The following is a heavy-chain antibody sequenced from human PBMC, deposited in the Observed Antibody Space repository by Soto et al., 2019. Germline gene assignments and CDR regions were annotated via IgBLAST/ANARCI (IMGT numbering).Heavy chain of an antibody. CDR3: AVSRSGWYFDL. D-gene: IGHD3-10*01. J-gene: IGHJ2*01. V-gene: IGHV4-39*01. Sequence: PSETLSLTCPVAGDSISRSTYYLERNRRPPGKGLEWIGSIYYSGSTYYNPSLKSRVTISVDTSKNQFSLKLSSVTAADTAVYYCAVSRSGWYFDLWGRGTLVTVSS. CDR2: IYYSGST. CDR1: GDSISRSTYY.